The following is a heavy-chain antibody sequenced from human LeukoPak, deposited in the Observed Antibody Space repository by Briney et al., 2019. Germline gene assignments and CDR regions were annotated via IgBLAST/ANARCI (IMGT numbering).Heavy chain of an antibody. CDR3: ARTTMEKDYFDY. D-gene: IGHD4/OR15-4a*01. V-gene: IGHV1-46*01. CDR2: INPTGGST. CDR1: GYTFPSYF. Sequence: ASVKVSCKASGYTFPSYFMHWVRQAPGQGLEWMGIINPTGGSTTYAQKFQGRVTMTRDTSTSTVYMELSSLRSEDTAVYYCARTTMEKDYFDYWGQGTLVTVSS. J-gene: IGHJ4*02.